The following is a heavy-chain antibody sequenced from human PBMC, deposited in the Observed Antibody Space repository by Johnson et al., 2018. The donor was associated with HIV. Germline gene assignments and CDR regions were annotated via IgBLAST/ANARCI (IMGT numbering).Heavy chain of an antibody. V-gene: IGHV3-15*01. Sequence: VQLVESGGGLVQPGGSLRLSCAASGFTFSNAWMSWVRQAPGKGLEWVGRIKSKTAGGTTDYAAPVKGRFTISRDDSKNTLYLQMNSLKTEDTAVYYCTTQQRADAFDIWGQGTMVTVSS. CDR1: GFTFSNAW. CDR3: TTQQRADAFDI. D-gene: IGHD6-13*01. CDR2: IKSKTAGGTT. J-gene: IGHJ3*02.